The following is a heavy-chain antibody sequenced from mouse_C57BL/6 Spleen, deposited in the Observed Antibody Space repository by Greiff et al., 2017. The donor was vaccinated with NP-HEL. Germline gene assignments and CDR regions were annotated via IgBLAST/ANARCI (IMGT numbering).Heavy chain of an antibody. D-gene: IGHD2-10*01. CDR3: ARTYYEGGDD. V-gene: IGHV1-26*01. CDR2: INPNNGGT. J-gene: IGHJ2*01. Sequence: EVQLQQSGPELVKPGASVKISCKASGYTFTDYYMNWVKQSHGKSLEWIGDINPNNGGTSYNQKFKGKATLTVDKSSSTAYMELRSLTSEDSAVYYCARTYYEGGDDWGQGTTLTVSS. CDR1: GYTFTDYY.